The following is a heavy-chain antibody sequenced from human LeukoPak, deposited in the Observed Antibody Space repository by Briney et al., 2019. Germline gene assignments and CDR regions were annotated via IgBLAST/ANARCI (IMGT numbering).Heavy chain of an antibody. Sequence: GRSLRPSCAASGFTFSSYAMRWVRQAPGKGLEWVAVISYDGSNKYYADSVKGRFTISRDNPKNTLYLQMNSLRAEDTAVYYCARDADTAMVIGYYFDYWGQGTLVTVSS. V-gene: IGHV3-30-3*01. CDR1: GFTFSSYA. J-gene: IGHJ4*02. CDR2: ISYDGSNK. D-gene: IGHD5-18*01. CDR3: ARDADTAMVIGYYFDY.